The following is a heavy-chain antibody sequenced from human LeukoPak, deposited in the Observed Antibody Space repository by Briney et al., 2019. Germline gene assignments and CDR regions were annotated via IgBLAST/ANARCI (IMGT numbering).Heavy chain of an antibody. V-gene: IGHV3-23*01. CDR3: AKEVWSAMYYFDF. CDR1: GFXFRSYD. J-gene: IGHJ4*02. Sequence: PGGSLRLSCAASGFXFRSYDMSWIRQAPGKGREWLSTLSGSGDSTYYADSVKGRFTISRDNSKNTLFLQMNSMRAEDTAVYYCAKEVWSAMYYFDFWGQGTLVTVSS. D-gene: IGHD2-2*01. CDR2: LSGSGDST.